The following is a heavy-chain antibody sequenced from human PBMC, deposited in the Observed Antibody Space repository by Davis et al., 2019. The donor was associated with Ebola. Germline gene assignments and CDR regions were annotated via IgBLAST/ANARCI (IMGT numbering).Heavy chain of an antibody. CDR2: ISSSSSYT. CDR3: ARDPYYYGSGSFDY. J-gene: IGHJ4*02. CDR1: GFTFSDYY. D-gene: IGHD3-10*01. V-gene: IGHV3-11*06. Sequence: PGGSLRLSCAASGFTFSDYYMSWIRQAPGKGLEWVSYISSSSSYTNYADSVKGRFTISRDNAKNSLYLQMNSLRAEDTAVYYCARDPYYYGSGSFDYWGQGTLVTVSS.